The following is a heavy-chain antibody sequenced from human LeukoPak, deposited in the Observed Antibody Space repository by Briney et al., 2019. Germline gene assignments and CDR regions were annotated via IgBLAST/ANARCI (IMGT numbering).Heavy chain of an antibody. V-gene: IGHV3-23*01. CDR1: GFPFSTYA. CDR2: ISGSGSTT. D-gene: IGHD6-19*01. J-gene: IGHJ4*02. CDR3: AKYTAAVAGLFDY. Sequence: GESLRLSCAASGFPFSTYAMSWVRQAPGKGLEWVSTISGSGSTTYYADSVKGRFTISRDNSKNTLYLQMNRLRAEDTAVYYCAKYTAAVAGLFDYWGQGTLVTVSS.